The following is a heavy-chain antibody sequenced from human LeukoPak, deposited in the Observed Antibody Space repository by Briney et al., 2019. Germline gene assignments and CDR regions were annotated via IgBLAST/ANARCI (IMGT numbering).Heavy chain of an antibody. D-gene: IGHD2-21*02. CDR2: IYYDGSNK. V-gene: IGHV3-33*06. CDR1: GFTFSDYG. Sequence: QPGRSLRLSCASSGFTFSDYGMHWVRQAPGKGLEWVAAIYYDGSNKYYSDSVKGRFTISRDNSKNPLYLQMNSLRAEDTAVYYCAKRGDPSNYQYMDVWGTGTTVTVSS. CDR3: AKRGDPSNYQYMDV. J-gene: IGHJ6*03.